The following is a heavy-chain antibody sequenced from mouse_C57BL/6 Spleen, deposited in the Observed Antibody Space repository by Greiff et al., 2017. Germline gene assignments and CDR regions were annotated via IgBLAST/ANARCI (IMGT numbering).Heavy chain of an antibody. V-gene: IGHV1-69*01. CDR1: GYTFTSYW. CDR2: IDPSDSYT. D-gene: IGHD1-1*01. Sequence: QVQLQQPGAELVMPGASVKLSCKASGYTFTSYWMHWVKQRPGQGLEWIGEIDPSDSYTNYNQKFKGKSTLTVDKSTSTAYMKLSSLTSEDTAVYDGARGGSAHIDDWGKGTTVTVSS. J-gene: IGHJ4*01. CDR3: ARGGSAHIDD.